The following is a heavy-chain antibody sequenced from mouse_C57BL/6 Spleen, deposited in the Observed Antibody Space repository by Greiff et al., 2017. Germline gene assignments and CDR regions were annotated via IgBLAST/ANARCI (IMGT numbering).Heavy chain of an antibody. Sequence: EVMLVESGGGLVKPGGSLKLSCAASGFTFSSYAMSWVRQTPEKRLEWVATISDGGSYTYYPDNVKGRFTISRDNAKNNLYLQMSHLKSEDTAMYYCARETAQARFDYWGQGTTLTVSS. V-gene: IGHV5-4*01. D-gene: IGHD3-2*02. CDR1: GFTFSSYA. CDR3: ARETAQARFDY. CDR2: ISDGGSYT. J-gene: IGHJ2*01.